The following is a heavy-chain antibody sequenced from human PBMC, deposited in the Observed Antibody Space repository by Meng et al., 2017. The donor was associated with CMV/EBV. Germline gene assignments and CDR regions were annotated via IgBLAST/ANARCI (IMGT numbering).Heavy chain of an antibody. CDR3: AKDVSREFRWWFPFYYYGTDV. Sequence: SLKISCAASGFTFDDYAMHWVRQAPGKGLEWVSGISWNSGSIGYADSVKGRFTISRDNAKNSLYLQMNSLRAEDTALYYCAKDVSREFRWWFPFYYYGTDVWGQGTTVTVSS. J-gene: IGHJ6*02. CDR1: GFTFDDYA. D-gene: IGHD2-15*01. CDR2: ISWNSGSI. V-gene: IGHV3-9*01.